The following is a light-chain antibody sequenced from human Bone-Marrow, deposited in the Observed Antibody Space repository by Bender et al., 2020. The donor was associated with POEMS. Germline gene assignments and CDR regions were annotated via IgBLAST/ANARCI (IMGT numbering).Light chain of an antibody. CDR2: EGS. CDR3: CSYAGSITWV. V-gene: IGLV2-23*01. J-gene: IGLJ3*02. Sequence: QSVVTQPPSLSEAPRQRVTISCTGNSTDVANYDYVSWYQHHPGKAPKLIFSEGSGRPSGVSDRFSGSKSGNTASLTISGLQAEDGAGYYCCSYAGSITWVFGGGTKLTV. CDR1: STDVANYDY.